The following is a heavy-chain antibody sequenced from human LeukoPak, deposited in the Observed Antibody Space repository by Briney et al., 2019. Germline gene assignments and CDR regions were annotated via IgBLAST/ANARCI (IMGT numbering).Heavy chain of an antibody. V-gene: IGHV1-46*01. Sequence: ASVKVSCKASGYTFTSYYMHWVRRAPGQGLEWMGIINPSGGSTSYAQKFQGRVTMTRDTSTSTVYMELSSLRSEDTAVYYCARDPDYSSGWYGGYFDYWGQGTLVTVSS. CDR1: GYTFTSYY. J-gene: IGHJ4*02. CDR3: ARDPDYSSGWYGGYFDY. D-gene: IGHD6-19*01. CDR2: INPSGGST.